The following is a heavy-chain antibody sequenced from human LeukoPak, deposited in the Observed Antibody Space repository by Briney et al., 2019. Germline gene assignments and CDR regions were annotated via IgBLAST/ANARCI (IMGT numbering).Heavy chain of an antibody. D-gene: IGHD3-10*01. CDR1: GYTFTGYY. CDR3: ARDFGSKFGEFSPPGY. V-gene: IGHV1-2*02. Sequence: ASVKVSCKASGYTFTGYYMHWVRQAPGQGLEWMGWINPNSGGTNYAQKFQGRVTMTRDTSISTAYMELSRLRSDDTAMYYCARDFGSKFGEFSPPGYWGQGTLVTVSS. CDR2: INPNSGGT. J-gene: IGHJ4*02.